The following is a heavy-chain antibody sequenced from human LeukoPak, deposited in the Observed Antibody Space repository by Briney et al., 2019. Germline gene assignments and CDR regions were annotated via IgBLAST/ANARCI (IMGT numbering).Heavy chain of an antibody. CDR3: AKGGSSFDF. CDR2: IGISGTTT. V-gene: IGHV3-23*01. CDR1: GFTFSNYA. Sequence: GGSLRLSCAASGFTFSNYAMTWVRQAPGKGLEWVSTIGISGTTTYYADSVKGHFTISGDNSKNTLYLQMNSLRAEDTAVYYCAKGGSSFDFWGQGTLVTVSS. J-gene: IGHJ4*02.